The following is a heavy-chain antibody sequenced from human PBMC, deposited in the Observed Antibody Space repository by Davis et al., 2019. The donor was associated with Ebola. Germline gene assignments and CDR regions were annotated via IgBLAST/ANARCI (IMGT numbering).Heavy chain of an antibody. Sequence: GESLKISCAASGFTFTSYSMTWVRQAPGKGLEWVSGISATGGSTYYADSVKGRFTISRDNSKNTLYMEMNSLRAEDTALYYCAKSAGTPGWFGPWGQGTLVTVSS. CDR1: GFTFTSYS. CDR3: AKSAGTPGWFGP. D-gene: IGHD1-1*01. CDR2: ISATGGST. V-gene: IGHV3-23*01. J-gene: IGHJ5*02.